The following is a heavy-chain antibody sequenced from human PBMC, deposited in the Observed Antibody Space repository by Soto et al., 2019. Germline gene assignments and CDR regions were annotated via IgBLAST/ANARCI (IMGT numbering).Heavy chain of an antibody. V-gene: IGHV4-31*03. CDR1: GGSISSDGYY. CDR3: ARGSVDTVDSSGFYEY. J-gene: IGHJ4*02. Sequence: SETLSLTCTVSGGSISSDGYYWSWIRQHPGKGLEWIGYIYYSGSTYYNPSLESRIAISVDTSKNQFSLKLTSVTAADRAVYYCARGSVDTVDSSGFYEYWGQGTPVTVSS. CDR2: IYYSGST. D-gene: IGHD3-22*01.